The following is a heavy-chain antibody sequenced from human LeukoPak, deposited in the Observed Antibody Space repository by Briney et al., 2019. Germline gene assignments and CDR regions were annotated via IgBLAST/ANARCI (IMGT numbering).Heavy chain of an antibody. J-gene: IGHJ5*02. CDR3: VRGGESTWS. CDR1: GFTFSSYW. D-gene: IGHD2-15*01. Sequence: GGSLRLSCAASGFTFSSYWMHWVRQAPRKGPVWVSRINNDGSGTTYADSVKGRFTISRDDAKNTLYLQMNSLRAEDTAVYYCVRGGESTWSWGQGTLVTVSS. CDR2: INNDGSGT. V-gene: IGHV3-74*01.